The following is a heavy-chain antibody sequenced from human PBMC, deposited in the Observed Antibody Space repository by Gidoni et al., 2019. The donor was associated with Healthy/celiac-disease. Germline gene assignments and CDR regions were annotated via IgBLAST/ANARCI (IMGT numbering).Heavy chain of an antibody. J-gene: IGHJ5*02. D-gene: IGHD2-15*01. Sequence: QVQLVQSGAEVKKPGASVKVSCKASGYTFTGYYMHWVRQAPGQGLEWMGWINPNSGGTNYAQKFQGRVTMTRDTSISTAYMELSRLRSDDTAVYYCARDHLTPLYCSGGSCYHNWFDPWGQGTLVTVSS. CDR3: ARDHLTPLYCSGGSCYHNWFDP. CDR1: GYTFTGYY. CDR2: INPNSGGT. V-gene: IGHV1-2*02.